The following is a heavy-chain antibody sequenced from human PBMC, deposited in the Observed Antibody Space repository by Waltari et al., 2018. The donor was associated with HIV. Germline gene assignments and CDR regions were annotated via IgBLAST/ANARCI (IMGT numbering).Heavy chain of an antibody. CDR3: VKEHQYSHTWYSYYGMDV. J-gene: IGHJ6*02. V-gene: IGHV3-23*01. CDR1: GFTFRNYG. D-gene: IGHD6-13*01. Sequence: EVKLLESGGGLVQTGGSLRLSCAASGFTFRNYGMNWVRQAPGKGLGWVSAIIGSGGNTYYADSLKGRFTISRDNSKNTLYLQMNSLRAEDTAVYFCVKEHQYSHTWYSYYGMDVWGQGTTVTVSS. CDR2: IIGSGGNT.